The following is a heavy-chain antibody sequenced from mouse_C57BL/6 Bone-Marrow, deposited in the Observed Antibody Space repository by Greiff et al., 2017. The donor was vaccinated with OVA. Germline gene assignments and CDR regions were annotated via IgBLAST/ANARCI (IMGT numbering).Heavy chain of an antibody. CDR2: INPSSGYT. J-gene: IGHJ2*01. Sequence: QVQLKESGAELAKPGASVKLSCKASGYTFTSYWMHLVKQRPGQGLEWIGYINPSSGYTKYNQKFKDKATLTADKSSSTAYMQLSSLTYEDSAVYYCARGDRADYFDYWGQGTTLTVSS. V-gene: IGHV1-7*01. CDR3: ARGDRADYFDY. CDR1: GYTFTSYW.